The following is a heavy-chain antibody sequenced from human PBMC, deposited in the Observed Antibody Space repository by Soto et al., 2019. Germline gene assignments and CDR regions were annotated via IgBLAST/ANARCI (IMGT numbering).Heavy chain of an antibody. CDR3: AHTPQIVSPWGYAY. Sequence: QITLKESGPTMVKPTQTLTLTCTFSGFSLSTSGVGVGWIRQPPGEALEWLALIFWDDDKRYSPSLNSRLTITKDTSKNQVVLTMTKMDPIDTATYYRAHTPQIVSPWGYAYWGQGTLVTVSS. V-gene: IGHV2-5*02. J-gene: IGHJ4*02. CDR1: GFSLSTSGVG. D-gene: IGHD2-15*01. CDR2: IFWDDDK.